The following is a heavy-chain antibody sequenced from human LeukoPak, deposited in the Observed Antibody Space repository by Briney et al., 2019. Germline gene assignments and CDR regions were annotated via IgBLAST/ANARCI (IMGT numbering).Heavy chain of an antibody. D-gene: IGHD1-26*01. CDR1: DGSISDYS. CDR2: IYYSGST. J-gene: IGHJ5*02. CDR3: ARDAIVGATNWFDP. V-gene: IGHV4-59*01. Sequence: SETLSLTCTVSDGSISDYSSSWIRQPPGKGLEWIGYIYYSGSTNYNPSLKSRVTISLDTSKNQFSLKLSSVTAADTAVYYCARDAIVGATNWFDPWGQGTLVTVSS.